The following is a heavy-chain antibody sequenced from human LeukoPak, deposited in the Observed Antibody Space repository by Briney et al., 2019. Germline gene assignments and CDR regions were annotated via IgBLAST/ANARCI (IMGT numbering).Heavy chain of an antibody. V-gene: IGHV3-23*01. D-gene: IGHD3-22*01. CDR2: XXGSFGST. J-gene: IGHJ5*02. CDR3: TKQISYYDSSGYYLNWFDP. Sequence: XSAXXGSFGSTYYADSVKGRFTISRDNSKNTLYLQMNSLRAEDTAVYYCTKQISYYDSSGYYLNWFDPWGQGTLVTVSS.